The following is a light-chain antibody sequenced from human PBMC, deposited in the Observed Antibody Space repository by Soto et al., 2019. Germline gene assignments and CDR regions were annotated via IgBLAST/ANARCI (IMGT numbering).Light chain of an antibody. CDR1: QSISSW. CDR2: KAS. Sequence: DIPMTQSPSTLSASVGDRVTITCRASQSISSWLAWYQQKPGKAPKLLIYKASSLESGVPSRFSGSASGTEFTLTISSLQPDDFATYYCQQYNNYPWTFGQGTKVEIK. J-gene: IGKJ1*01. CDR3: QQYNNYPWT. V-gene: IGKV1-5*03.